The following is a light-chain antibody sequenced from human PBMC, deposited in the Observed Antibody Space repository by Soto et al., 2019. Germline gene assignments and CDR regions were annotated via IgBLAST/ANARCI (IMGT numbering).Light chain of an antibody. CDR3: QSYDSSLRGYV. Sequence: QSVLTQPPPVSGAPGQRVTISCTGGSSNIGAGYDVHWYRQLPGTAPQLLIYGNADRPSGVPDRFSGSKSGTSASLAITGLQAEDEADYYCQSYDSSLRGYVFGSGTKVTVL. J-gene: IGLJ1*01. V-gene: IGLV1-40*01. CDR1: SSNIGAGYD. CDR2: GNA.